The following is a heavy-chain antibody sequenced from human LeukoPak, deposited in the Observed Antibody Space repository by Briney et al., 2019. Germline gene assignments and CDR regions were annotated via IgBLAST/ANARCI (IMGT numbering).Heavy chain of an antibody. D-gene: IGHD7-27*01. CDR1: GVTFSTYD. CDR2: INNGGSK. Sequence: GGTLRLSCAVSGVTFSTYDMHWVRQPPGKGLEWVSAINNGGSKNYAASAKGRFTISQEKAWNSLYLEMDSLRDGDTAVYYCIRIRTGEHQYGMDVWGQGPTVTVSS. V-gene: IGHV3-13*01. CDR3: IRIRTGEHQYGMDV. J-gene: IGHJ6*02.